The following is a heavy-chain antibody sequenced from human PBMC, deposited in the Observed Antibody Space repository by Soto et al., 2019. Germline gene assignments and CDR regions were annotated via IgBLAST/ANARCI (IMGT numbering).Heavy chain of an antibody. Sequence: EVQLVESGGGLVQPGRSLRLSCAASGFTFVDYAMHWVRQAPGQGLEWVSGISWDGGYKGYAASVKGRFTISRDNAKKSLYLEMNSLRVEDTALYYCTKDEGSCSSIRCKDAFDYWGQGTMVTVS. CDR1: GFTFVDYA. CDR2: ISWDGGYK. CDR3: TKDEGSCSSIRCKDAFDY. J-gene: IGHJ3*01. V-gene: IGHV3-9*01. D-gene: IGHD2-2*01.